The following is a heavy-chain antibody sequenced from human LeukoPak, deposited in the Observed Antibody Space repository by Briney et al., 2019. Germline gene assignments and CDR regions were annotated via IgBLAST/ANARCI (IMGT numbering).Heavy chain of an antibody. J-gene: IGHJ6*02. CDR3: AKTKIRFERAIDYYYYGMDV. Sequence: GGSLRLSCVASGFTFSNYGMHWVRQAPGEGLEWVAFIRYDGSNKYYVDSVKGRFTISRDDSKSTLYLQMNSLRAEDTAVYYCAKTKIRFERAIDYYYYGMDVWGQGTTVTVSS. CDR2: IRYDGSNK. CDR1: GFTFSNYG. V-gene: IGHV3-30*02. D-gene: IGHD3-10*01.